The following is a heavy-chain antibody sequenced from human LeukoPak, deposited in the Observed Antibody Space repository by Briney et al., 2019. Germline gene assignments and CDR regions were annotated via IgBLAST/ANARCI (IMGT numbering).Heavy chain of an antibody. V-gene: IGHV3-48*04. J-gene: IGHJ4*02. CDR1: GFTFSTYW. D-gene: IGHD3-22*01. CDR2: ISSSGSTI. CDR3: ARDSHIYYDSSGYYGYYFDY. Sequence: GGSLRLSCAASGFTFSTYWMSWVRQAPGKGLEWVSCISSSGSTIYYADSVKGRFTISRDNAKNSLYLQMNSLRAEDTAVYYCARDSHIYYDSSGYYGYYFDYWGQGTLVTVSS.